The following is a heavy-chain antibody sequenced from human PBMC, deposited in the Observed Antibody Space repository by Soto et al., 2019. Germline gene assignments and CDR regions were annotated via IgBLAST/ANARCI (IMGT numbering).Heavy chain of an antibody. J-gene: IGHJ2*01. D-gene: IGHD2-21*01. CDR2: ISGSGGST. Sequence: GGSLRLSCAASGFTFSSYAMSWVRQAPGKGLEWVSAISGSGGSTYYADSVKGRFTISRDNSKNTLYLQMNSLRAEDTAVYYCAKDVADCGGDCYPGRGYFDLWGRGTLVTVSS. CDR3: AKDVADCGGDCYPGRGYFDL. V-gene: IGHV3-23*01. CDR1: GFTFSSYA.